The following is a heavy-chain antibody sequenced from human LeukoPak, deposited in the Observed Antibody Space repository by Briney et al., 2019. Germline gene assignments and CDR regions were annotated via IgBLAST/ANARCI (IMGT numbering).Heavy chain of an antibody. D-gene: IGHD3-22*01. V-gene: IGHV3-43*01. CDR1: GFTFDDYG. CDR2: VSWDGDTT. CDR3: AKARGLIGGAFDI. J-gene: IGHJ3*02. Sequence: GGSLRLSCAASGFTFDDYGMSWVRQAPGKGLEWVSLVSWDGDTTYYADSVKGRFTISRDNSKNSLYLQMNSLRTEDTALYYCAKARGLIGGAFDIWGQGTMVTVSS.